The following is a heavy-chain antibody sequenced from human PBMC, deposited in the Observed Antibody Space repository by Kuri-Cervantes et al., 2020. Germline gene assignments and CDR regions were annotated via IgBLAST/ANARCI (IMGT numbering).Heavy chain of an antibody. CDR1: GGSISRYY. J-gene: IGHJ6*02. D-gene: IGHD5-12*01. CDR2: IYYSGST. CDR3: ASAAVDIVATLRPDHYYYYYGMDV. Sequence: GSLRLSCTVSGGSISRYYWSWIRQPPGEGLEWIGYIYYSGSTNYNPSLKSRVAISVDTSKNHLSLKLNSVTAADTAVYYCASAAVDIVATLRPDHYYYYYGMDVWGQGTTVTVSS. V-gene: IGHV4-59*01.